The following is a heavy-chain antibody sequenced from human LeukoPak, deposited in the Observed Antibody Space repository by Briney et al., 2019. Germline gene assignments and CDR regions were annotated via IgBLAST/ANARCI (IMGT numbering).Heavy chain of an antibody. Sequence: GGSLRLSCAVSGFTFSRYWLTWVRQAPGKGLEWVANIKVDGSEKYYVDAVKGRFTIFRDNAKDSLYLQMNGLRAEDTAIYYCARAQWTAFDYYYYMDVWGKGTTVTVSS. CDR3: ARAQWTAFDYYYYMDV. CDR1: GFTFSRYW. V-gene: IGHV3-7*01. CDR2: IKVDGSEK. J-gene: IGHJ6*03. D-gene: IGHD3/OR15-3a*01.